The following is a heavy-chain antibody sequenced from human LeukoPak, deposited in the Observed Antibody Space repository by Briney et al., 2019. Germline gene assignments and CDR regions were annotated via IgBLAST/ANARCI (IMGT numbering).Heavy chain of an antibody. Sequence: PGGSLRLSCAASGFTFDDYAMHWVRQAPGKGLGWVSGISWNSGSIGYADSVKGRFTISRDNAKNSLYLQMNSLRAEDMALYYCAKAPSLNSANFDYWGQGTLVTVSS. CDR2: ISWNSGSI. CDR3: AKAPSLNSANFDY. J-gene: IGHJ4*02. CDR1: GFTFDDYA. V-gene: IGHV3-9*03. D-gene: IGHD2-15*01.